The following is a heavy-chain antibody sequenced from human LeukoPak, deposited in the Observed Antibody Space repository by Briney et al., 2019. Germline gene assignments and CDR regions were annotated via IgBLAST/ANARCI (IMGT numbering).Heavy chain of an antibody. CDR3: ARHRLRYGDHKTHDAFDI. D-gene: IGHD4-17*01. CDR2: IYPGDSDT. V-gene: IGHV5-51*01. J-gene: IGHJ3*02. Sequence: GESLKISCKGSGYSFTNYWIGWVRQMPGKGLEWMGIIYPGDSDTSYNPSFQGQVTISADKSISTAYLQWSSLKASDTAMYYCARHRLRYGDHKTHDAFDIWGQGTMVTVSS. CDR1: GYSFTNYW.